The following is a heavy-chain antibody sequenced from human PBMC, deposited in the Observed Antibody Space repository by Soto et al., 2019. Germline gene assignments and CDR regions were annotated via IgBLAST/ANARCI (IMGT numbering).Heavy chain of an antibody. J-gene: IGHJ4*02. Sequence: GGSLRLSCAASGFTFSSYAMSWVRQAPGKGLEWVSAISGSGGSTYYADSVKGRFTISRDNSKDTLYLQMNSLRAEDTAVYYCAKDPPYSSGWYGVDYWGQGTLVTVPS. CDR2: ISGSGGST. CDR3: AKDPPYSSGWYGVDY. V-gene: IGHV3-23*01. CDR1: GFTFSSYA. D-gene: IGHD6-19*01.